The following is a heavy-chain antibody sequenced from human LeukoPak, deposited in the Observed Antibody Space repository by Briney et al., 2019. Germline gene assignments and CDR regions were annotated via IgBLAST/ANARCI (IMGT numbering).Heavy chain of an antibody. CDR2: IYYSGST. Sequence: SETLSLTCTVSGGSISSYYWSWIRQPPGKGLEWIGYIYYSGSTNYNPSLKSRVTISVDTSKNQFSLKLSSVTAADTAVYYCAREWVKYSSSFAFDIWGQGTMVTVSS. D-gene: IGHD6-6*01. CDR3: AREWVKYSSSFAFDI. J-gene: IGHJ3*02. V-gene: IGHV4-59*01. CDR1: GGSISSYY.